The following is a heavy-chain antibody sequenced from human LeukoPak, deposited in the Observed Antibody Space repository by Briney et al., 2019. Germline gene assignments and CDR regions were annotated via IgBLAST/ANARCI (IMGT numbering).Heavy chain of an antibody. CDR2: IKSKTAGWTT. CDR3: TTGPALYYYDSSADY. D-gene: IGHD3-22*01. CDR1: GFTFSNAW. J-gene: IGHJ4*02. Sequence: GGSLRLSCAASGFTFSNAWMSWVRQAPGKGLEWVGRIKSKTAGWTTDYAAPVKGRFTISRDDSKNTLYLQMNSLKTEDTAVYYCTTGPALYYYDSSADYWGQGTLVTVSS. V-gene: IGHV3-15*01.